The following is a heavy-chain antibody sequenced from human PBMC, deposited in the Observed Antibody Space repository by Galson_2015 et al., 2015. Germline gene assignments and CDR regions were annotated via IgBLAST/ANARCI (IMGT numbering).Heavy chain of an antibody. CDR3: AHRIEKVDWAGSFDI. Sequence: PALVKPTQTLTLTCTFSGFSLNTGGEGMGWIRQPPGKALEWLAQTYWNGDKRYSPSMKNRLTITKDASKNQVVLTMTNVDPVDAATYYCAHRIEKVDWAGSFDIWGRGTTVTASS. CDR2: TYWNGDK. D-gene: IGHD2-21*01. J-gene: IGHJ3*02. CDR1: GFSLNTGGEG. V-gene: IGHV2-5*01.